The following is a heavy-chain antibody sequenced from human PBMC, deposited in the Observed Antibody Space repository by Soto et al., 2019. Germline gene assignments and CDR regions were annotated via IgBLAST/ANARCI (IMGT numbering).Heavy chain of an antibody. CDR3: ARMKIYSKETYYYYYMDV. V-gene: IGHV2-26*01. Sequence: QVTLKESGPVLVKPTETLTLTCTVSGFSLSNARMGVSWIRQPPGKALEWLAHIFSNDEKSYSTSLKSRLTIAKDTSKSQVVLTMTNMDPVDTATYYCARMKIYSKETYYYYYMDVWGKGTTVTVSS. D-gene: IGHD4-4*01. CDR2: IFSNDEK. CDR1: GFSLSNARMG. J-gene: IGHJ6*03.